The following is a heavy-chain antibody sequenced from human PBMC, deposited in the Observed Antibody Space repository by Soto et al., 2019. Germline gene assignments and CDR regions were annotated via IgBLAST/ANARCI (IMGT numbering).Heavy chain of an antibody. CDR1: GFTFSSYA. CDR3: AASNWFGELLFSYYYDGMDV. CDR2: ISGSGGST. Sequence: GGSLRLSCAASGFTFSSYAMSWVRQAPGKGLEWVSAISGSGGSTYYADSVKGRFTISRDNSKNTLYLQMNSLRAEDTAVYYCAASNWFGELLFSYYYDGMDVWGQGTTVTVSS. D-gene: IGHD3-10*01. V-gene: IGHV3-23*01. J-gene: IGHJ6*02.